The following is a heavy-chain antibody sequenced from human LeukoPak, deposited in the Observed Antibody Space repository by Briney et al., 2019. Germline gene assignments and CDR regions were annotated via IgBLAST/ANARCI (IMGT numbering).Heavy chain of an antibody. V-gene: IGHV3-23*01. D-gene: IGHD3-16*01. J-gene: IGHJ4*02. CDR3: AKLSRLRGAGYFDD. CDR1: GFTFSSYA. CDR2: ISGGGGST. Sequence: PGGSLRLSCAASGFTFSSYAMSWVRQAPGKGLEWVSGISGGGGSTYYADSVKGRFTISRDNSKNTLYLQMNSLRVEDTAVYFCAKLSRLRGAGYFDDWDQGTLITVSS.